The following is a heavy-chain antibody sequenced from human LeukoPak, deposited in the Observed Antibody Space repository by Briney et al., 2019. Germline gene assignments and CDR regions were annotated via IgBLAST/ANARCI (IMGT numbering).Heavy chain of an antibody. Sequence: LRLSCAASGFTFSSYAMHWVRQPPGKGLEWIGSIYYSGSTYYNPSLKSRVTISVDTSKNQFSLKLSSVTAADTAVYYCARRPLKYNYYYGMDVWGQGTTVTVSS. CDR1: GFTFSSYAMH. CDR2: IYYSGST. V-gene: IGHV4-39*01. CDR3: ARRPLKYNYYYGMDV. J-gene: IGHJ6*02.